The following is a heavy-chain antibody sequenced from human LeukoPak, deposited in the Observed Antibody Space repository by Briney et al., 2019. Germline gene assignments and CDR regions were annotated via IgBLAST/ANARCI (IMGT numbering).Heavy chain of an antibody. CDR3: TRDPGTLVRGVVTKVHYYYMDV. CDR2: IKQDGSEK. Sequence: AGGSLSLSCAASGFTFSSYWMSWVRQAPGKGLEWVANIKQDGSEKYYVDSVKGRFTISRDNAKNSLYLQMNSLTAEDTAVYYCTRDPGTLVRGVVTKVHYYYMDVWGKGTTVTVSS. J-gene: IGHJ6*03. D-gene: IGHD3-10*01. V-gene: IGHV3-7*01. CDR1: GFTFSSYW.